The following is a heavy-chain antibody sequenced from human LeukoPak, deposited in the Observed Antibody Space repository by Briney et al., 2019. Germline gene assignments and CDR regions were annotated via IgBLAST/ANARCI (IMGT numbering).Heavy chain of an antibody. CDR2: IYYSGST. V-gene: IGHV4-59*01. J-gene: IGHJ4*02. CDR3: AGGYSGYDGSFDY. CDR1: GGSISSYY. D-gene: IGHD5-12*01. Sequence: SETLSPTCTVSGGSISSYYWSWIRQPPGKGLEWIGYIYYSGSTNYNPSLKSRVTISVDTSKNQFSLKLSSVTAADTAVYYCAGGYSGYDGSFDYWGQGTLVTVSS.